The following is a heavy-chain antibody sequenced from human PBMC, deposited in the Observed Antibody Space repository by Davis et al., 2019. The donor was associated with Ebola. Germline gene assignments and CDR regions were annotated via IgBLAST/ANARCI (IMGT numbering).Heavy chain of an antibody. Sequence: GGSLRLSCAASGFTFSSYAMSWVRQAPGKGLEWVSAISGSGGSTYYADSVKGRFTISRHNSKNTLYLQMNSLRAEDTAVYYCARYIPQVVITQADAFDIWGQGTMVTVSS. J-gene: IGHJ3*02. CDR2: ISGSGGST. D-gene: IGHD3-22*01. V-gene: IGHV3-23*01. CDR3: ARYIPQVVITQADAFDI. CDR1: GFTFSSYA.